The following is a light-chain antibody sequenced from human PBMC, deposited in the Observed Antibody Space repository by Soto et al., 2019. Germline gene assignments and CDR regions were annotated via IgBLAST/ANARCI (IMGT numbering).Light chain of an antibody. V-gene: IGKV2-28*01. CDR3: MQCLQTPQT. Sequence: DIVIAQSPRSLVFTLEEPAPSSCMSCKVLLHKHGFNYLDWSLQKPGQFPQLLICLGSNRADGVPDRFSGSGSGTEFTLKITRVEAEDVGVYYCMQCLQTPQTCGQGTKVDIK. CDR1: KVLLHKHGFNY. J-gene: IGKJ1*01. CDR2: LGS.